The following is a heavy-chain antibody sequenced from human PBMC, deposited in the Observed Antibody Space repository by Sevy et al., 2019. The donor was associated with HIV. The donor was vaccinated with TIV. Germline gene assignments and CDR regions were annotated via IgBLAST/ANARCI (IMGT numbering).Heavy chain of an antibody. V-gene: IGHV4-39*01. D-gene: IGHD3-9*01. CDR2: IYYSGST. Sequence: SETLSLTCTVSGGSISSSSYYWGWIRQPPGKGLEWIGSIYYSGSTYYNPSLKSRVTISVDTSKNQFSLKLSFVTAADTAVYYCAGFYYDILTGYFTDAFDIWGQGTMVTVSS. CDR1: GGSISSSSYY. CDR3: AGFYYDILTGYFTDAFDI. J-gene: IGHJ3*02.